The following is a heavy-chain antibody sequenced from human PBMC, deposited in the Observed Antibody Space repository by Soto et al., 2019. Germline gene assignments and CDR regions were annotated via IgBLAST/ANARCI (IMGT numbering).Heavy chain of an antibody. CDR3: ASLREEAPHYYYYYVMDV. CDR2: IYYSGST. J-gene: IGHJ6*02. D-gene: IGHD4-17*01. V-gene: IGHV4-30-4*01. Sequence: SETLSLTCTVSGGSISSGDYYWSWIRQPPGKGLEWIGYIYYSGSTYYNPSLKSRVTISVDTSKNQFSLKLSSVTAADTAVYYCASLREEAPHYYYYYVMDVWGQGTLVTVSS. CDR1: GGSISSGDYY.